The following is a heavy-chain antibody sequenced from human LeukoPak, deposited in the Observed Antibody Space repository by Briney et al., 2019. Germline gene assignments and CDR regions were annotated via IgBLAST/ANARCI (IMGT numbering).Heavy chain of an antibody. V-gene: IGHV3-7*01. CDR2: IKQGGSEK. Sequence: TGGSLRLSCAASGFTFSNYWMSWVRQAPGKGLEWVANIKQGGSEKHYVDSVKGRFTISRDDAKNSLYLQVNSLRADDTAVYSCAREGREGRGFDYWGQGTLVTVSS. CDR1: GFTFSNYW. J-gene: IGHJ4*02. CDR3: AREGREGRGFDY. D-gene: IGHD1-26*01.